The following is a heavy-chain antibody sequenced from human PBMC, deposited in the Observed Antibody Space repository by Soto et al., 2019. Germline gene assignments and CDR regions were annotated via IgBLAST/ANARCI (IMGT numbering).Heavy chain of an antibody. D-gene: IGHD2-8*01. CDR1: GGSFSGYY. J-gene: IGHJ4*02. Sequence: SETLSLTCAVYGGSFSGYYWSWIRQPPGKGLEWIGEINPSGGTNYNSSLGSRVTISADTSKNQFSLKVTSVTAADTAVYYCARGGGYCPNDVCPSLDYWGPIPYFGWLSPVTSWGQGTQVTVSS. CDR2: INPSGGT. V-gene: IGHV4-34*01. CDR3: ARGGGYCPNDVCPSLDYWGPIPYFGWLSPVTS.